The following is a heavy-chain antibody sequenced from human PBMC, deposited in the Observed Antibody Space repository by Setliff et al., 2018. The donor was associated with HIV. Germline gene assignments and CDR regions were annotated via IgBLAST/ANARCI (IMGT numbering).Heavy chain of an antibody. J-gene: IGHJ4*02. CDR2: INPSGGST. D-gene: IGHD3-16*01. Sequence: ASVKVSCKASGGTFSSYAISWVRQAPGQGLEWMGRINPSGGSTSYAQKFQGRVTMTRDTSTSAAYMDLSSLRSEDTAVYYCARIWGIPPLYYFDYWGQGTLVTVSS. V-gene: IGHV1-46*01. CDR1: GGTFSSYA. CDR3: ARIWGIPPLYYFDY.